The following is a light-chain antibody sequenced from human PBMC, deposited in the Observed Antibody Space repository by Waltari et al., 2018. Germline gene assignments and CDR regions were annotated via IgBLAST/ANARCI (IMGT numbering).Light chain of an antibody. Sequence: SSELTQDPAVSVAMGQTVRITCQGDSLRSYYASWYQQRPGQAPRLVMYDKNNRPSGVQDRFTRASSHNTASLTITGAQAEDEASYYCHSRDASGVGGSFGGGTKLTVL. CDR3: HSRDASGVGGS. V-gene: IGLV3-19*01. CDR1: SLRSYY. J-gene: IGLJ2*01. CDR2: DKN.